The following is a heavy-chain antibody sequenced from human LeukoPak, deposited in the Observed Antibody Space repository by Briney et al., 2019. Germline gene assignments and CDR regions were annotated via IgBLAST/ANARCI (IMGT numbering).Heavy chain of an antibody. CDR3: ARFHQLHNANWFDP. D-gene: IGHD2-2*01. V-gene: IGHV4-39*07. Sequence: SETLSLTCTVSGGSISSSSYYWGWIRQPPGKELEWIGSIYYSGSTYYNPSLKSRVTISVDTSKNQFSLKLSSVTAADTAMYYCARFHQLHNANWFDPWGQGTLVTVSS. CDR2: IYYSGST. J-gene: IGHJ5*02. CDR1: GGSISSSSYY.